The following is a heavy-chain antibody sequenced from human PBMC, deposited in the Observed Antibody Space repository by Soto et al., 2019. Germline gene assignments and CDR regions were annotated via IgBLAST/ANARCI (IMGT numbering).Heavy chain of an antibody. J-gene: IGHJ5*02. Sequence: QVQLVQSGAEVKKPGSSVKVSCKASGGTFSSYTISWVRQAPGQGLEWMGRIIPILGIANYAQKFQGRVTITADKSPSTAYMELSSLRSEDTAVYYCARDPDYGGNAGSDHWGQGTLVTVSS. D-gene: IGHD4-17*01. CDR1: GGTFSSYT. V-gene: IGHV1-69*08. CDR2: IIPILGIA. CDR3: ARDPDYGGNAGSDH.